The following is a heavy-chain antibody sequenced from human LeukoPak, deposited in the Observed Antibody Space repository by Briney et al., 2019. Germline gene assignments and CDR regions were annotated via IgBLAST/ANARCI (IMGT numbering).Heavy chain of an antibody. Sequence: ASVKVSCKASGYTFTSYHIHWVRQAPGQGLEWMGMINPSGGSMINPSGGSTNYAQKFQGRVTMTRDTSTSTVYMELSSLRSEDTAVYYCIRGLGTGTYYGYWGQGTLVTVSS. CDR3: IRGLGTGTYYGY. V-gene: IGHV1-46*01. CDR2: INPSGGSMINPSGGST. D-gene: IGHD1-26*01. J-gene: IGHJ4*02. CDR1: GYTFTSYH.